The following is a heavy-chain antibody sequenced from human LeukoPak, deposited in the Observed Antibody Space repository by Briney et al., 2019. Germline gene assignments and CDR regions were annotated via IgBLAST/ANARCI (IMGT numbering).Heavy chain of an antibody. CDR1: GFTFSSYW. D-gene: IGHD2-15*01. V-gene: IGHV3-74*01. J-gene: IGHJ3*02. Sequence: GRSLRLSCAASGFTFSSYWMHWVRQAPGKGLVWVSRINSDGSSTSYADSVKGRFTISRDNAKNTLYLQMNSLRAEDAAVYYCAKVGCSGGSCYQYDAFDIWGQGTMVTVSS. CDR3: AKVGCSGGSCYQYDAFDI. CDR2: INSDGSST.